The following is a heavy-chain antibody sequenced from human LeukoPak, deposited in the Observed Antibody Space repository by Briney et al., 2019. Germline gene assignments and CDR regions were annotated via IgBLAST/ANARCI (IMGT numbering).Heavy chain of an antibody. Sequence: PGGSLRLSCAASGFKFIDYSMNWVCQAPGKGLEWISYIGISSGRTQYADSVKGRFTISRDKARNSLYLQMSTLRVEDTAVYYCARDHRYAFDNWGHGTLVTVSS. D-gene: IGHD5-12*01. V-gene: IGHV3-48*01. J-gene: IGHJ4*01. CDR2: IGISSGRT. CDR1: GFKFIDYS. CDR3: ARDHRYAFDN.